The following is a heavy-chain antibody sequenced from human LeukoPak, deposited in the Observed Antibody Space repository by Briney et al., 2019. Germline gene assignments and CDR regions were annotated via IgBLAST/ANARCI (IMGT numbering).Heavy chain of an antibody. Sequence: GGSLRLSCAASGFTFSSYGMHWVRQAPGKGLEWAAFIRYDGSNKYYADSVKGRFTISRDNSKNTLYLQMNSLRAEDTAVYYCAKETLAIVVVPAGPFDYWGQGTLVTVSS. V-gene: IGHV3-30*02. J-gene: IGHJ4*02. CDR2: IRYDGSNK. CDR1: GFTFSSYG. D-gene: IGHD2-2*01. CDR3: AKETLAIVVVPAGPFDY.